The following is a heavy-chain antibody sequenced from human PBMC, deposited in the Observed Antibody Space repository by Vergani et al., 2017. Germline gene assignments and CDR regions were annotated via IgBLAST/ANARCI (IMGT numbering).Heavy chain of an antibody. V-gene: IGHV1-69*05. CDR3: ARVVVPAAIWHGMDV. CDR2: IIPIFGTA. D-gene: IGHD2-2*01. Sequence: QVQLVQSGAEVKKPGASVKVSCKASGGTFSSYAISWVRQAPGQGLEWMGRIIPIFGTANYAQKFQGRVTMTRDTSTSTVYMELSSLRSEDTAVYYCARVVVPAAIWHGMDVWGQGTTVTVSS. CDR1: GGTFSSYA. J-gene: IGHJ6*02.